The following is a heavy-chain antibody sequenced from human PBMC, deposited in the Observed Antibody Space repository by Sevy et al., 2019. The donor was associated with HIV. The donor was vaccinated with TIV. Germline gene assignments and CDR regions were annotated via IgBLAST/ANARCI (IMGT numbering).Heavy chain of an antibody. D-gene: IGHD2-15*01. Sequence: GGSLILSCAASGFTFRSYAMSWVRQAPGKGLEWVSAISGSGGSTYYADSVKGRFTISRDNSKNTRYLQMNSLRAEDTAVYYCAKVDGIVVVVAATQVSPYFDYWGQGTLVTVSS. V-gene: IGHV3-23*01. CDR2: ISGSGGST. J-gene: IGHJ4*02. CDR1: GFTFRSYA. CDR3: AKVDGIVVVVAATQVSPYFDY.